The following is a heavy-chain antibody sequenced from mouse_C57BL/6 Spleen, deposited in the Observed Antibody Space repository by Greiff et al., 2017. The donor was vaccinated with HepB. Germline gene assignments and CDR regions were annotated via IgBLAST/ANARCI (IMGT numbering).Heavy chain of an antibody. CDR3: ARRVDYYGIYCFDY. CDR2: INPNNGGT. CDR1: GYTFTDYY. J-gene: IGHJ2*01. Sequence: EVQLQQSGPELVKPGASVKISCKASGYTFTDYYMNWVKQSHGKSLEWIGDINPNNGGTSYNQKFKGKATLTVDKSSSTAYMELRSLTSEDSAVYYCARRVDYYGIYCFDYWGQGTTLTVSS. D-gene: IGHD1-1*01. V-gene: IGHV1-26*01.